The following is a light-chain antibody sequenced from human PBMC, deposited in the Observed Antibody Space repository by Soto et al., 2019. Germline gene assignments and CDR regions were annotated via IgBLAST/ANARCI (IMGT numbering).Light chain of an antibody. Sequence: IRLTQSPSSLSASLGDGVTITCGASQGISSYLAWYQQKKGKAPKLLIYAASTLQSGVPSRFSGSGYGTDFTLTISSLQTEDFATYDCQQLNSYELTFGGGTRLEIK. CDR2: AAS. J-gene: IGKJ5*01. CDR3: QQLNSYELT. V-gene: IGKV1-9*01. CDR1: QGISSY.